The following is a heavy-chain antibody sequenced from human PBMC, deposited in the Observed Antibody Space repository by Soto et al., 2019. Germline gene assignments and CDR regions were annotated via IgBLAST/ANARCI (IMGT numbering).Heavy chain of an antibody. CDR1: DVPFDGYG. CDR3: ANLVTAGS. CDR2: ISESGGST. V-gene: IGHV3-23*01. J-gene: IGHJ5*02. D-gene: IGHD2-21*02. Sequence: GGSLGLSCAASDVPFDGYGMTWVGHAPGKGLERVSTISESGGSTYYADTVKGRFTISKDNSKNTFYLQMNCLPAEDTALYYCANLVTAGSWGRGPLVIVSS.